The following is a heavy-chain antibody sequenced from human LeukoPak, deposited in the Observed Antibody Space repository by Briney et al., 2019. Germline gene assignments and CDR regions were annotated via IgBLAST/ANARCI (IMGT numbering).Heavy chain of an antibody. J-gene: IGHJ5*02. CDR1: GGSISSSSYY. V-gene: IGHV4-39*07. CDR3: TRGLSMAAGAT. CDR2: IYYSGST. Sequence: PSETLSLTCTVSGGSISSSSYYWGWIRQPPGKGLEWIGSIYYSGSTYYNPSLKSRVTISVDTSKNQFSLELRSVTAADSAVYYCTRGLSMAAGATWGQGALVTVSS. D-gene: IGHD6-13*01.